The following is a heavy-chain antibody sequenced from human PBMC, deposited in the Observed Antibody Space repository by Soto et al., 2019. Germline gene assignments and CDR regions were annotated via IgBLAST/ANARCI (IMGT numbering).Heavy chain of an antibody. D-gene: IGHD3-16*01. J-gene: IGHJ4*02. Sequence: PSHTLSLTCAISGYSVSSNSAALNWIRQSPSGGLEWLGRTYYRSKWFNNYALSVKSRITINPDTSKNQFSLQLNSVTPEDTAVYYCARGDQGIDYWGQGTLVTVSS. V-gene: IGHV6-1*01. CDR3: ARGDQGIDY. CDR1: GYSVSSNSAA. CDR2: TYYRSKWFN.